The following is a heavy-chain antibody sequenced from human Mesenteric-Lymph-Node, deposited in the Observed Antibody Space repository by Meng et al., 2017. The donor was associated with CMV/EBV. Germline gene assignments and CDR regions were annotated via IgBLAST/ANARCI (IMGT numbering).Heavy chain of an antibody. J-gene: IGHJ4*02. CDR2: ISYRGNT. Sequence: SGGSISISDYYWAWIRQPPGKGLEWIGSISYRGNTYYNPSPKSRVTISVDTSKNQFSLKLTSVTAVDTAVYYCARDSKYIAYGTDYWGQGTLVTVSS. CDR1: GGSISISDYY. CDR3: ARDSKYIAYGTDY. D-gene: IGHD5-12*01. V-gene: IGHV4-39*07.